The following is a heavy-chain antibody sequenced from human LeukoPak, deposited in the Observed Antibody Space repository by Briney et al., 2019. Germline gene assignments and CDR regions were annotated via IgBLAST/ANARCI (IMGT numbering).Heavy chain of an antibody. J-gene: IGHJ6*02. V-gene: IGHV5-51*01. CDR1: GYRFTDYW. CDR3: ARGAAGTTPDYYYFGLDV. D-gene: IGHD1-7*01. CDR2: IFPGDSDT. Sequence: GESLKISCKGSGYRFTDYWIGWVRQMPGKGRGGCGIIFPGDSDTRYSPSFQGQVTISADKSINTAHLQWRSLKASDTAMYYCARGAAGTTPDYYYFGLDVWGQGTTVRVSS.